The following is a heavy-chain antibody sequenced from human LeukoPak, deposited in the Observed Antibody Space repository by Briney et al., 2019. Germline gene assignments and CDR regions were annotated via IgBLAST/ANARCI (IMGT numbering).Heavy chain of an antibody. CDR2: VSAYSGNT. CDR1: GYTFTNYA. J-gene: IGHJ5*02. D-gene: IGHD2/OR15-2a*01. CDR3: AREGRLMSDTTVHP. Sequence: ASVKVSCKASGYTFTNYAVSWLWQAPGQTLEWMGWVSAYSGNTNYAQNFHDRLTMTTDTSTSTAYMELRSLTSEDTAVYYCAREGRLMSDTTVHPWGQGTLVTVSP. V-gene: IGHV1-18*01.